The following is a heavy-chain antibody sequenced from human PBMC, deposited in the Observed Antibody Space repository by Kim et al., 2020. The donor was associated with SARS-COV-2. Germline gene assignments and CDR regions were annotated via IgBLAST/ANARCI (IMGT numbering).Heavy chain of an antibody. CDR1: GFTFSSYA. Sequence: GGSLRLSCAASGFTFSSYAMCWVRQAPGKGLEWVSVISGNGSSTYYADSVKGRFAISRDNSKNTLYLQMNSLRAEDTAVYYCAKDRDPRDYYSYRPYWFDPWGQGTLVTVSS. V-gene: IGHV3-23*01. J-gene: IGHJ5*02. D-gene: IGHD3-22*01. CDR3: AKDRDPRDYYSYRPYWFDP. CDR2: ISGNGSST.